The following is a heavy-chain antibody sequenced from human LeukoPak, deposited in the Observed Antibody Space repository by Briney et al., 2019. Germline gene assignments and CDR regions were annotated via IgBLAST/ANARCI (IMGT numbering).Heavy chain of an antibody. CDR3: TSTWSYYYMDV. J-gene: IGHJ6*03. V-gene: IGHV3-7*01. D-gene: IGHD3-16*01. Sequence: GGSLRLSCAASGFTFSSYWMNWVRQAPGKGLEWVANIKQDGSEKYYVDSVKGRFTISRDNANDSLYLQMNSLTAEDTAMYYCTSTWSYYYMDVWGKGTTVTVSS. CDR2: IKQDGSEK. CDR1: GFTFSSYW.